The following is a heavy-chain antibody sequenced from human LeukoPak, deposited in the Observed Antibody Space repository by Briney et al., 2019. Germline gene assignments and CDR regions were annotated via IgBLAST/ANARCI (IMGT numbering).Heavy chain of an antibody. Sequence: GGSLRLSCAASGFTFSDYGMTWVRQAPGKGPEWVSTISDGGSFTYYADSVKGRFTISRDNSKNTLFLQMNTLRAEDTAVYYCARDSPIVRDAFDIWGQGTMVTVSS. V-gene: IGHV3-23*01. D-gene: IGHD2-15*01. CDR1: GFTFSDYG. CDR2: ISDGGSFT. CDR3: ARDSPIVRDAFDI. J-gene: IGHJ3*02.